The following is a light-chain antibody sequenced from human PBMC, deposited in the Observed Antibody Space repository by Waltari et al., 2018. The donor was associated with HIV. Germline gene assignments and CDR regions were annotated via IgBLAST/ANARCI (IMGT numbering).Light chain of an antibody. J-gene: IGLJ2*01. V-gene: IGLV2-14*01. CDR1: DSDIGASAY. Sequence: QSALTQPASVSGSPGQSVPISCSGTDSDIGASAYLSWYQNQPETAPTLIVYGVNKRPSKISNRFSGSKSANTASLTISGLQVEDEADYYCASYSRSSTLMLFGGGTHLTVL. CDR2: GVN. CDR3: ASYSRSSTLML.